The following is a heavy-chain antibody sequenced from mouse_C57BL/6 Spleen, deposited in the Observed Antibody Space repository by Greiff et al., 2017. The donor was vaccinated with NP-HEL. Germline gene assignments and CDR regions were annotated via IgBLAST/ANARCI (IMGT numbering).Heavy chain of an antibody. V-gene: IGHV1-66*01. D-gene: IGHD2-5*01. CDR1: GYSFTSYY. J-gene: IGHJ2*01. CDR2: IYPGSGNT. Sequence: QVQLKQSGPELVKPGASVKISCKASGYSFTSYYIHWVKQRPGQGLEWIGWIYPGSGNTKYNEKFKGKATLTADTSSSTAYMQLSSLTSEDSAVYYCARTGYSNYVYYFDYWGQGTTLTVSS. CDR3: ARTGYSNYVYYFDY.